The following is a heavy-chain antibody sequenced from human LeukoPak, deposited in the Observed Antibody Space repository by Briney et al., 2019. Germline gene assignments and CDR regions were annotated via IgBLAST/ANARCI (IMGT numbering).Heavy chain of an antibody. CDR3: AGWPIYSDAFHI. J-gene: IGHJ3*02. D-gene: IGHD2-21*01. CDR2: IKQDGSEK. V-gene: IGHV3-7*01. Sequence: GGTLRLSSAPSVFTFSNYWMSWVRHAPGKGLQGVANIKQDGSEKYHVYSVKGRFTISRDNAKNSLYLQMISLRAGDTAVYYCAGWPIYSDAFHIWGQGTMVTVSS. CDR1: VFTFSNYW.